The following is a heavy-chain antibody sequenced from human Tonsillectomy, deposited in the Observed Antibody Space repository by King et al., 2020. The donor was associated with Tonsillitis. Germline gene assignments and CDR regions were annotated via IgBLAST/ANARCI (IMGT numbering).Heavy chain of an antibody. Sequence: VQLVESGGGLVQPGGSLRLSCAASGFTFSSYWMHWVRQGPGKGLVWVSRIKSDGSSTSYADPVKGRFTISRDNAKNTLYLQMNSLRAEDTAVYYCARAKSGGFDYWGQGTLVTVSS. J-gene: IGHJ4*02. CDR2: IKSDGSST. V-gene: IGHV3-74*01. CDR1: GFTFSSYW. D-gene: IGHD2-15*01. CDR3: ARAKSGGFDY.